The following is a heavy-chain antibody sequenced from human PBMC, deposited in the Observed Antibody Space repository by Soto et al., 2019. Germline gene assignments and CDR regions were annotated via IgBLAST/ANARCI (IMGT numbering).Heavy chain of an antibody. CDR3: ARGRHIVVVTATLNWFDP. D-gene: IGHD2-21*02. J-gene: IGHJ5*02. CDR2: INHSGST. CDR1: GGSFSGYY. Sequence: PSETLSLTCAVYGGSFSGYYWSWIRQPPGKGLEWIGEINHSGSTNYNPSLKSRVTISVDTPKNQFSLKLSSVTAADTAVYYCARGRHIVVVTATLNWFDPWGQGTLVTVSS. V-gene: IGHV4-34*01.